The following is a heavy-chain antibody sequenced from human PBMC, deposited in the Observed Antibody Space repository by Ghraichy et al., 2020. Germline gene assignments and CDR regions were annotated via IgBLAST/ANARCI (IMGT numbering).Heavy chain of an antibody. V-gene: IGHV4-59*01. Sequence: SETLSLTCNVSGASISSYYWSWIRQPPGKGLEWLGYIYHSGGTNFNPSLQSRVSISLDTSKNQFSLKLTSVTAADTGVYYCARGYGSGWYGGRFFDDWGQGTLVTVSS. D-gene: IGHD6-13*01. CDR3: ARGYGSGWYGGRFFDD. CDR2: IYHSGGT. J-gene: IGHJ4*02. CDR1: GASISSYY.